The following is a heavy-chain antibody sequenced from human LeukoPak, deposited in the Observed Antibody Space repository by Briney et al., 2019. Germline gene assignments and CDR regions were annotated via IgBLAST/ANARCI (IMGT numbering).Heavy chain of an antibody. Sequence: PGGSLRLSCAASGFTFSSYSMNWVRQAPGKGLEWVSYISSSSSTIYYADSVKGRFAISRDNAKNSLYLQMNSLRAEDTAVYYCARDYGTSVRIAARPGSAYDYWGQGTLVTVSS. D-gene: IGHD6-6*01. J-gene: IGHJ4*02. CDR3: ARDYGTSVRIAARPGSAYDY. CDR2: ISSSSSTI. V-gene: IGHV3-48*01. CDR1: GFTFSSYS.